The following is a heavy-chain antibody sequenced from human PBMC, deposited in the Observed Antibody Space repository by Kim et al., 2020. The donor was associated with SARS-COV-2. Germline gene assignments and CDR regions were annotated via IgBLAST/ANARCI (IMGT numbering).Heavy chain of an antibody. D-gene: IGHD1-26*01. CDR1: EFTFSRTW. CDR2: INYDGSGT. Sequence: GGSLRLSCEASEFTFSRTWTHWVRQAPGKGLVWVSRINYDGSGTGYANSVKGRFTISRDHAKNTVYLEMNSLRGDDTALYYCASGQVGSTFDSWGQGTLVTVSS. CDR3: ASGQVGSTFDS. V-gene: IGHV3-74*01. J-gene: IGHJ5*01.